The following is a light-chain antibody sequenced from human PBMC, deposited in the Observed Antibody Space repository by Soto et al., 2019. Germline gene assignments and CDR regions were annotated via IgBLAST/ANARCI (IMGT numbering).Light chain of an antibody. Sequence: DIQMTQSPSSVSASVGDRVPITCRASQGISTWFAWYQQKPGKAPKLLIYAASTLQSGVPSRLSGSGSGTDFTRSISSLQPADGATYDGQQDNSFPLTVGGGTKVELK. V-gene: IGKV1-12*01. J-gene: IGKJ4*01. CDR3: QQDNSFPLT. CDR1: QGISTW. CDR2: AAS.